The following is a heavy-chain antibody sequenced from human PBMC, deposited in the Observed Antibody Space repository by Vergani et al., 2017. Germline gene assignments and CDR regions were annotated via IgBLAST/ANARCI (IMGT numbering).Heavy chain of an antibody. D-gene: IGHD3-10*01. V-gene: IGHV3-11*04. Sequence: QVQLVESGGGLVKPGGSLRLSCAASGFTFSDYYMSWIRQAPGKGLEWVSYISSGGSTIYYADSVKGRFTISRDNAKNSLYLQMNSLGAEDTAVYYCARGEGRYYGSGSWDYYYGMDVWGQGTTVTVSS. J-gene: IGHJ6*02. CDR2: ISSGGSTI. CDR3: ARGEGRYYGSGSWDYYYGMDV. CDR1: GFTFSDYY.